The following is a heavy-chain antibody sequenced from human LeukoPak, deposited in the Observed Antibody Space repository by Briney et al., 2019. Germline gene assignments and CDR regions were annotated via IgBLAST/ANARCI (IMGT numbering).Heavy chain of an antibody. J-gene: IGHJ3*02. CDR1: GFTFSSHA. Sequence: GGSLRLSCAASGFTFSSHAMSWVRQAPGKGLEWVSAISGSGGSTYYADSVKGRFTISRDNSKNTLYLQMNSLRAEDTAVYYCAKVRIQLWLFGAFDIWGQGTMVTVSS. V-gene: IGHV3-23*01. CDR2: ISGSGGST. D-gene: IGHD5-18*01. CDR3: AKVRIQLWLFGAFDI.